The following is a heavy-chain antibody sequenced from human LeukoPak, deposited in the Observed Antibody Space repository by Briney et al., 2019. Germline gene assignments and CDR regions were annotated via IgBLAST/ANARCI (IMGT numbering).Heavy chain of an antibody. Sequence: GASVKVSCKASGGTFGSYAISWVRQAPGQGLEWMGGIIPIFGTANYAQKFQGRVTITTDESTSTAYMELSSLRSEDTAVYYCARDRGRDGYNLQDFDYWGQGTLVTVSS. CDR1: GGTFGSYA. CDR2: IIPIFGTA. J-gene: IGHJ4*02. D-gene: IGHD5-24*01. CDR3: ARDRGRDGYNLQDFDY. V-gene: IGHV1-69*05.